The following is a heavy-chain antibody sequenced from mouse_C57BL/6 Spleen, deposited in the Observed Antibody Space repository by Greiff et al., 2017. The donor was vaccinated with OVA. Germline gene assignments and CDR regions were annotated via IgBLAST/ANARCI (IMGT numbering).Heavy chain of an antibody. Sequence: VQLQQSGAELVKPGASVELSCTASGFNIKDYYMHWVKQRTEQGLEWIGRIDPADGEPTYAPKFQVQATITADTSSNTAYLQLSSLTSEDTAGYYCAREYYGSSYWYFDVWGTGTTVTVSS. J-gene: IGHJ1*03. D-gene: IGHD1-1*01. CDR2: IDPADGEP. CDR1: GFNIKDYY. CDR3: AREYYGSSYWYFDV. V-gene: IGHV14-2*01.